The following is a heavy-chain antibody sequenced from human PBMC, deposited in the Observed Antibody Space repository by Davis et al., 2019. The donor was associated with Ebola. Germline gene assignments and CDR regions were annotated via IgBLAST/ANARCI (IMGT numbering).Heavy chain of an antibody. CDR2: ISGSGGST. J-gene: IGHJ4*02. V-gene: IGHV3-23*01. D-gene: IGHD3-10*01. Sequence: GESLKISCAASGFTVSSNYMSWVRQAPGKGLEWVSAISGSGGSTYYADSVKGRFTISRDNSKNTLYLQMNSLRAEDTAVYYCAKGREYYGSGILDYWGQGTLVTVSS. CDR3: AKGREYYGSGILDY. CDR1: GFTVSSNY.